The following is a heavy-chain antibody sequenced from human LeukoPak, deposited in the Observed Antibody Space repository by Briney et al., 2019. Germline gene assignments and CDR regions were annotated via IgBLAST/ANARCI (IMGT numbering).Heavy chain of an antibody. Sequence: GGSLRRSCAASGFTFSSYSMNWVRQAPGKGLECRSYIGRSSTTIYNADSVKGRFTIYRANAKNSLYLQMNSLRDEDTAVYYCASGAVSYAFDIWGQGTMVTVSS. V-gene: IGHV3-48*02. CDR3: ASGAVSYAFDI. D-gene: IGHD4/OR15-4a*01. J-gene: IGHJ3*02. CDR2: IGRSSTTI. CDR1: GFTFSSYS.